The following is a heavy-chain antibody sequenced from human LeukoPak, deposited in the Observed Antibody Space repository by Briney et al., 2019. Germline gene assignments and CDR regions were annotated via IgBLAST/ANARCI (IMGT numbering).Heavy chain of an antibody. CDR1: VGSVSSGCYY. CDR2: IYYSGST. V-gene: IGHV4-61*01. CDR3: ARVDSSGYLGY. Sequence: PSETLSLTCAVSVGSVSSGCYYWSWIRQPPGKGLEWIGYIYYSGSTNYNPSLKSRVTISVDTSKNQFSLKLSSVTAADTAVYYCARVDSSGYLGYWGQGTLVTVSS. J-gene: IGHJ4*02. D-gene: IGHD3-22*01.